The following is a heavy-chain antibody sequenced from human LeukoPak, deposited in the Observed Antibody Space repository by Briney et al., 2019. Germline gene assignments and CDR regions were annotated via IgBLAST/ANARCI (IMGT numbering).Heavy chain of an antibody. Sequence: SETLSLTCTVSGGPISGYYWSRIRQPPGKGLEWIGYIYNSGSTNYNPSLKSRVTISLDTSKTQFSLKLSSVTAADTAVYYCARGVTWFDPWGQGTLVTVSS. CDR2: IYNSGST. CDR3: ARGVTWFDP. V-gene: IGHV4-59*01. J-gene: IGHJ5*02. CDR1: GGPISGYY.